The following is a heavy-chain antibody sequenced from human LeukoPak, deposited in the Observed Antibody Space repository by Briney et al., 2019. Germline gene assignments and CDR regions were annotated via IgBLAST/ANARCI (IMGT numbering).Heavy chain of an antibody. D-gene: IGHD2-8*01. V-gene: IGHV4-4*07. CDR1: GGSISSYY. J-gene: IGHJ4*02. CDR2: IYTSGST. Sequence: SETLSLTCTVSGGSISSYYWSWIRQPAGKGLEWIGRIYTSGSTNYNPSLKSRVTISVDTSKNQFSLKLSSVTAADTAVYYCARSDCTNGVCLFDYWGQGTLVTVSS. CDR3: ARSDCTNGVCLFDY.